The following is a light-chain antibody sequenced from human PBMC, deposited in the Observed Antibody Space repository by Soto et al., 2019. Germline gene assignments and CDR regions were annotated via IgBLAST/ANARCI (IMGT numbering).Light chain of an antibody. V-gene: IGLV2-11*01. CDR3: CSYAGSYTYV. J-gene: IGLJ1*01. CDR2: DVS. Sequence: QSALTHPRSVSGSPGQSLTISCTGTSIDVGGYNYVSWYQQHPGKAPKLMIYDVSKRPSGVPDRFSGSKSGNTASLTISGLQAEDEADYYCCSYAGSYTYVFGTRTKVTGL. CDR1: SIDVGGYNY.